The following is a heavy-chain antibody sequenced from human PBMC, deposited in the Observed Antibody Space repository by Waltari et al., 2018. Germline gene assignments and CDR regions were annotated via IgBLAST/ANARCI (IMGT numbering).Heavy chain of an antibody. CDR1: GFTFSSYS. Sequence: EVQLVESGGGLVKPGGSLRLSCAASGFTFSSYSMNWVRQAPGKGLECVTSISSSSSYIYYADSVKGRFTISRDNAKNSLYLQMNSLRAEDTAVYYCARKGEALDYWGQGTLVTVSS. CDR3: ARKGEALDY. D-gene: IGHD3-16*01. CDR2: ISSSSSYI. J-gene: IGHJ4*02. V-gene: IGHV3-21*01.